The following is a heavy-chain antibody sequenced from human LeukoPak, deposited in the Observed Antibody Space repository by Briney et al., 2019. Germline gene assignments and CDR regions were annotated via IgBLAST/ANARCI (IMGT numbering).Heavy chain of an antibody. CDR2: IYYSGST. D-gene: IGHD2-2*01. J-gene: IGHJ5*02. CDR1: GGSISSSSYY. Sequence: SETLSLTCTVSGGSISSSSYYWGWIRQPPGKGLEWIGSIYYSGSTYYNPSLKSRVTISVDTSKNQFSLKLSSVTAADTAVYYCARGVAVPAATWFDPWGQGTLVTVSP. V-gene: IGHV4-39*01. CDR3: ARGVAVPAATWFDP.